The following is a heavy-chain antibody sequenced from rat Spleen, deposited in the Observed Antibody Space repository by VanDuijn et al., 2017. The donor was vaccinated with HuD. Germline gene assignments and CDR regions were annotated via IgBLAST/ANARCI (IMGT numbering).Heavy chain of an antibody. V-gene: IGHV2-13*01. CDR3: SRDSGGRYYDGTYYCGAY. D-gene: IGHD1-12*02. Sequence: QVQLKESGPGLVQPSQTLSLTCTVSGFSLINYDMNWVRQPPGKGLEWMGVIWGNGNTYYNSALKSRLSISRDTSKSQVFLKRNSLQTEDTAIYYCSRDSGGRYYDGTYYCGAYWGQGTLVTVSS. J-gene: IGHJ3*01. CDR1: GFSLINYD. CDR2: IWGNGNT.